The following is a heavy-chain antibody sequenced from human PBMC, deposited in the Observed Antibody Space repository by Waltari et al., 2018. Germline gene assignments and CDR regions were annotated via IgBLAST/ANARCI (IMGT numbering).Heavy chain of an antibody. CDR3: ARDRDWNLDY. CDR1: GSTFTSYG. CDR2: ISTKKGNT. Sequence: QVVQSGAEVKRHGASVILPCKPFGSTFTSYGISWVRQAPGQGLEWMGWISTKKGNTKYAQKFKGRVTMTTDTSTSTAYMELRSLRSDDTAVYYCARDRDWNLDYWGQGTLVTVSS. D-gene: IGHD1-1*01. J-gene: IGHJ4*02. V-gene: IGHV1-18*01.